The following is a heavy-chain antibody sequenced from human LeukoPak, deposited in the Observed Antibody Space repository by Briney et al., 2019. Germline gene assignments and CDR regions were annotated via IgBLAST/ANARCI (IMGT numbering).Heavy chain of an antibody. CDR1: GGSISSYY. V-gene: IGHV4-59*01. CDR3: AREHSSSSVVIAISDAFDI. CDR2: IYYSGST. J-gene: IGHJ3*02. Sequence: PSETLSLTCTVSGGSISSYYWSWIRQPPGKGLEWIGYIYYSGSTNCNPSLKSRVTISVDTSKNQFSLKLSSVTAADTAVYYCAREHSSSSVVIAISDAFDIWGQGTMVTVSS. D-gene: IGHD2-21*01.